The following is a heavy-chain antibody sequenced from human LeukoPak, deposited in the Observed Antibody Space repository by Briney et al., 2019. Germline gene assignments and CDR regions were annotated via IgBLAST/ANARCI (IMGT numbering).Heavy chain of an antibody. J-gene: IGHJ6*03. CDR1: GYTFTGYY. CDR3: AREGGSSWQSYYYYYYMDV. V-gene: IGHV1-2*02. CDR2: INPNSGGT. Sequence: GASVKVSCKASGYTFTGYYMHWVRQAPGQGLEWMGWINPNSGGTNYAQKFQGRVTMTRDTSISTAYMELSRLRSDDTAVYYCAREGGSSWQSYYYYYYMDVWGKGTTVTISS. D-gene: IGHD6-13*01.